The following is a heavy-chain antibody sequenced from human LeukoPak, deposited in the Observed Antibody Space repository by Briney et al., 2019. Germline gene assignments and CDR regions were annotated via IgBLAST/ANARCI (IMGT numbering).Heavy chain of an antibody. CDR2: ISGSGGST. D-gene: IGHD5-18*01. Sequence: GGSLRLSCAASGFTFSNYAMSWARQAPGKGLEWVSAISGSGGSTYYADPVKGRFTISSDNSKNTLFLQMNSLRAEDTAVYYCTKGTIWLPFDYWGQGTLVTVSS. CDR1: GFTFSNYA. V-gene: IGHV3-23*01. J-gene: IGHJ4*02. CDR3: TKGTIWLPFDY.